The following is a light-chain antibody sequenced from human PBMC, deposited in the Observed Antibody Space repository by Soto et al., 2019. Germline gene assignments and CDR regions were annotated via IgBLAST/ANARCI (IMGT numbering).Light chain of an antibody. CDR1: QSVSNNF. J-gene: IGKJ4*01. CDR2: NAA. Sequence: EIVLTQSPGTLSLSPGGRATLSCRASQSVSNNFLAWYQQKPGQAPRLLINNAATRATGIPDRFSGCGSGTDFTLTISRLEPEDFAVYHCQQYASSLLTFGGGTKVEIK. V-gene: IGKV3-20*01. CDR3: QQYASSLLT.